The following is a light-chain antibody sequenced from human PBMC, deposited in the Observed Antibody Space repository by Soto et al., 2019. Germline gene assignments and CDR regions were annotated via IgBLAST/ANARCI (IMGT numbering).Light chain of an antibody. CDR1: SSDVGSYNL. CDR2: EVS. J-gene: IGLJ3*02. V-gene: IGLV2-23*02. CDR3: CSYAGSSTFNWV. Sequence: QSALTQPASVSGSPEHSSSLSFTGTSSDVGSYNLVSWYQQHPGKAPKVMIYEVSKRPSGVSNRFSGSKSGNTASLTISGLQAEDEADYYCCSYAGSSTFNWVFGGGTKLTVL.